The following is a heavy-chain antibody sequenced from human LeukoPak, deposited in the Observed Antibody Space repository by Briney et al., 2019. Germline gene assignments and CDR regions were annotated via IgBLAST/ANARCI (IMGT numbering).Heavy chain of an antibody. CDR3: ARGQNWNHDY. CDR2: IKGVGSDK. Sequence: GGSLRLSCAASGFTFSRYWMSWVRQAPGKGLEWRANIKGVGSDKYYVDSVKGRVTISRDNDKNSLFLQMNRLSVEDTAVYYCARGQNWNHDYWGQGTLVTVSS. CDR1: GFTFSRYW. D-gene: IGHD1-14*01. J-gene: IGHJ4*02. V-gene: IGHV3-7*01.